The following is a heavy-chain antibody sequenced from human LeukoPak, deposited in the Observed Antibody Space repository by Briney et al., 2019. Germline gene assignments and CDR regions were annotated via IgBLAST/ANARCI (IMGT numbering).Heavy chain of an antibody. CDR2: IYYSGST. V-gene: IGHV4-59*01. CDR3: ASMNTAPG. J-gene: IGHJ4*02. Sequence: SETLSLTCTVSGGSISSYYWSWIRQPPGKGLEWIGYIYYSGSTNYNPSLKSRVTISVDTSKNQFSLKLSSVTAADTAVYYCASMNTAPGWGQGTLVTVSS. D-gene: IGHD3-16*01. CDR1: GGSISSYY.